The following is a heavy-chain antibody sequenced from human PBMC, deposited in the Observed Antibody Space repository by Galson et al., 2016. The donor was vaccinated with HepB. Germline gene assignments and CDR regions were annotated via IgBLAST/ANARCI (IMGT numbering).Heavy chain of an antibody. J-gene: IGHJ5*02. CDR1: GGSIGEND. CDR3: ARRRAMGSSDTYSDFYWLDT. D-gene: IGHD3-3*01. V-gene: IGHV4-59*08. CDR2: VYYTGTT. Sequence: SETLSLTCTISGGSIGENDWNWIRHSPEKGLEWIGHVYYTGTTRYNPSLGSRVSISIGASKKEFSLRLIYVTAADAAVYYCARRRAMGSSDTYSDFYWLDTWGQGIPVTVSP.